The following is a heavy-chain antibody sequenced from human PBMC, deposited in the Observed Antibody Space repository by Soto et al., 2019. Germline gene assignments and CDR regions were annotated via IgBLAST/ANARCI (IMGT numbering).Heavy chain of an antibody. CDR1: GFTFSSYA. Sequence: EVQLLESGGGLVQPGGSLRLSCAASGFTFSSYAMSWVRQAPGKGLEWVSAISGSGGSTYYADSVKGRFAISRDNSKNTRCMRMNSLRAEDTAVYYCANDELGGYTDIAVAGTFSYWGQGTLVTVST. D-gene: IGHD6-19*01. J-gene: IGHJ4*02. V-gene: IGHV3-23*01. CDR3: ANDELGGYTDIAVAGTFSY. CDR2: ISGSGGST.